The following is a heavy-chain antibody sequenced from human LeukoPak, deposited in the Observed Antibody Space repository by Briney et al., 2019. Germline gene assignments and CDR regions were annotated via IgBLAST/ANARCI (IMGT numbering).Heavy chain of an antibody. V-gene: IGHV5-51*01. CDR3: ARHTYYSDTRFSHIDY. CDR2: IYPGDSDT. D-gene: IGHD3-22*01. J-gene: IGHJ4*02. CDR1: GYSFATYW. Sequence: GESLKISCTGSGYSFATYWISWVRQMPGKGLEYMGIIYPGDSDTTYSPSFQGQVTISADKSIRTAYLQWSSLKASDTAMYYCARHTYYSDTRFSHIDYWGQGTLVTVSS.